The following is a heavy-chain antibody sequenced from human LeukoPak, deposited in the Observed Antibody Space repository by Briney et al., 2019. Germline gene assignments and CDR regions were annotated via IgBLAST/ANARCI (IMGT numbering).Heavy chain of an antibody. J-gene: IGHJ4*02. CDR2: IYHSGST. D-gene: IGHD3-22*01. CDR1: GCSISSNW. V-gene: IGHV4-4*02. Sequence: PSGTLSPTCTVSGCSISSNWWSWVRQSPGKGLEWIGEIYHSGSTNYNPSLKSRVTISVDQSKSQFSLKLSSVTAADTAVYYCVGNGYYSVDYWGQGTLVTVSS. CDR3: VGNGYYSVDY.